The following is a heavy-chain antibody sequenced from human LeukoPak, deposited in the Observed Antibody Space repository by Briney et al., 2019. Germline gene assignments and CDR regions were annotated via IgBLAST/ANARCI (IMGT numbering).Heavy chain of an antibody. V-gene: IGHV3-13*01. Sequence: GGSLRLSCAASGFTFSSYDMHWVRQVTGKRLEWVSGIGTAGDTYYSGSVKGRFTISRENAKNSLYLQMNSLRAEDTAVYYCAKDQDYYGSGSEFIFDYWGQGTLVTVSS. CDR1: GFTFSSYD. J-gene: IGHJ4*02. CDR2: IGTAGDT. D-gene: IGHD3-10*01. CDR3: AKDQDYYGSGSEFIFDY.